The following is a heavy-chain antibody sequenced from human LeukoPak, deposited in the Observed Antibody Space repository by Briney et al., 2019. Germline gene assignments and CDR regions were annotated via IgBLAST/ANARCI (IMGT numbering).Heavy chain of an antibody. CDR1: GFTFDDYA. J-gene: IGHJ4*02. CDR2: ISWNSGSI. CDR3: AKGPEGRYFDWLLGMDY. V-gene: IGHV3-9*01. Sequence: GGSLRLSCAASGFTFDDYAMHWVRQAPGKGLEWVSGISWNSGSIGYADSVKGRFTISRDNAKNSLYLQMNSLRAEDTAVYYCAKGPEGRYFDWLLGMDYWGQGTLVTVSS. D-gene: IGHD3-9*01.